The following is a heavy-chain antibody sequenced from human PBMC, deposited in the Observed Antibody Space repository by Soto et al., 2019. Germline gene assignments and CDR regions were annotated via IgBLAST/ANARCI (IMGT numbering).Heavy chain of an antibody. Sequence: GSLRLSSAASGLTVSGSSMHWVRQASGKGLEWVGRIRSKANSYATAYAASVKGRFTISRDDSKNKAYMKMNSLKTEDTAVYYCTADGYGYWGQGTLAPVSS. CDR2: IRSKANSYAT. V-gene: IGHV3-73*01. D-gene: IGHD5-12*01. CDR1: GLTVSGSS. CDR3: TADGYGY. J-gene: IGHJ4*02.